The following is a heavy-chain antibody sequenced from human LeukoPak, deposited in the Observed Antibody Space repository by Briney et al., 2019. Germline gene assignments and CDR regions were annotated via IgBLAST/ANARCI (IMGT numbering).Heavy chain of an antibody. CDR2: INPNSGGT. CDR1: GYTFTGYY. J-gene: IGHJ6*02. V-gene: IGHV1-2*04. CDR3: ARSGSYFSYYYYGMDV. Sequence: GASVNVSCKASGYTFTGYYMHWVRQAPGQGLEWMGWINPNSGGTNYAQKFQGWVTMTRDTSISTAYMELSRLRSDDTAVYYCARSGSYFSYYYYGMDVWGQGTTVTVSS. D-gene: IGHD1-26*01.